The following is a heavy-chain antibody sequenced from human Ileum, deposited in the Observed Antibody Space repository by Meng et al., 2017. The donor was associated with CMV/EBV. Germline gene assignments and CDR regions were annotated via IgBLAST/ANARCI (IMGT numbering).Heavy chain of an antibody. CDR3: ARVWGIAVRPLDY. CDR2: IHSSGET. Sequence: QVQLQESGPGLVKPSATLSLTCHVSGGSIINYYWTWIRQPVGMGLEWLGRIHSSGETTYRPSLQSRVTISVDTSKNQFSLKLSSVTVADTAVYYCARVWGIAVRPLDYWGQGTLVTVSS. J-gene: IGHJ4*02. D-gene: IGHD6-6*01. CDR1: GGSIINYY. V-gene: IGHV4-4*07.